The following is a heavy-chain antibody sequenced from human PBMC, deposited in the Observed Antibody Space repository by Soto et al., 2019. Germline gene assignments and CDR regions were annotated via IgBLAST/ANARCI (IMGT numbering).Heavy chain of an antibody. CDR3: ARDPTTVTKGAFDI. D-gene: IGHD4-17*01. Sequence: QVQLQVSGPGLVKPSQTLSLTCSVSGDSISSGAYYWSWIRQHPGEGLEWVGYISYSGSTYYNPSLTSRVSISVDTSKNHLSLRLTYVTAADTAVYYCARDPTTVTKGAFDIWGQGTMVTVSS. V-gene: IGHV4-31*03. J-gene: IGHJ3*02. CDR2: ISYSGST. CDR1: GDSISSGAYY.